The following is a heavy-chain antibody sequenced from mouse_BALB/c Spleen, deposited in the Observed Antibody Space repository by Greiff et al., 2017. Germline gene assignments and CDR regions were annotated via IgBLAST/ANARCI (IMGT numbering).Heavy chain of an antibody. V-gene: IGHV1-9*01. CDR2: ILPGSGST. J-gene: IGHJ4*01. CDR3: ARYYRYDELSMDY. CDR1: GYTFSSYW. D-gene: IGHD2-14*01. Sequence: LQESGAELMKPGASVKISCKATGYTFSSYWIEWVKQRPGHGLEWIGEILPGSGSTNYNEKFKGKATFTADTSSNTAYMQLSSLTSEDSAVYYCARYYRYDELSMDYWGQGTSVTVSS.